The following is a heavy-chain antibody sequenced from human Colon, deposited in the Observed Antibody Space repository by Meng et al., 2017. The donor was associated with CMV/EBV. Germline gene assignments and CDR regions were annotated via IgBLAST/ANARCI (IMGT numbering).Heavy chain of an antibody. CDR3: AREICSGTFCYFYFGMDV. Sequence: GGSLRLSCAATGFIFSNFNMNWVRQAPGKGLEWVSSISSSTSDIYYAESVKGRFTISRDNVKNSLYLQMNSLTAEDTATYYCAREICSGTFCYFYFGMDVWGQGTTVTV. D-gene: IGHD2-2*01. V-gene: IGHV3-21*01. CDR1: GFIFSNFN. J-gene: IGHJ6*02. CDR2: ISSSTSDI.